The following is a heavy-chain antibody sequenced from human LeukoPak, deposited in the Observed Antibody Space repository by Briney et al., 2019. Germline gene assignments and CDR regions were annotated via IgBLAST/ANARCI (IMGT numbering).Heavy chain of an antibody. J-gene: IGHJ5*02. D-gene: IGHD3-9*01. CDR1: GYTFTSYD. CDR3: ARAGGYYDILTGYKRGYNWFDP. V-gene: IGHV1-8*03. Sequence: ASVKVSCTASGYTFTSYDINWVRQATGQGLEWMGWMNPNSGNTGYAQKFQGRVTITRNTSISTAYMELSSLRSEDTAVYYCARAGGYYDILTGYKRGYNWFDPWGQGTLVTVSS. CDR2: MNPNSGNT.